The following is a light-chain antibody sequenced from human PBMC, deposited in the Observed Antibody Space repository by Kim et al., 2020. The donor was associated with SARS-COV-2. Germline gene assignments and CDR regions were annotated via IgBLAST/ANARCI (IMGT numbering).Light chain of an antibody. CDR3: NFRDTSGHLWV. Sequence: SSELTQDPGVSVALGQTVRITCQGNSLRNYYADWSQQKPGQAPVVVIYGKNNRPSGIPDRFSGSSSVDTASLTITGAQAEDEAVYYCNFRDTSGHLWVFG. CDR1: SLRNYY. J-gene: IGLJ3*02. CDR2: GKN. V-gene: IGLV3-19*01.